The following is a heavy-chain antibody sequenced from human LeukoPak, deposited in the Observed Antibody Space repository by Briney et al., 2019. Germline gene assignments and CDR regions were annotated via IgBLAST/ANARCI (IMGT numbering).Heavy chain of an antibody. Sequence: SVKVSCKSSGGTFRSFAISWVRQAPGQGLEWMGGIFPIFRTANYAQKFQGRVTITADESTSTAYMELSSLRSEDTAVYYCARALRYYSDSSGYAFDYWGQGTLVTVSS. CDR2: IFPIFRTA. V-gene: IGHV1-69*13. CDR1: GGTFRSFA. D-gene: IGHD3-22*01. J-gene: IGHJ4*02. CDR3: ARALRYYSDSSGYAFDY.